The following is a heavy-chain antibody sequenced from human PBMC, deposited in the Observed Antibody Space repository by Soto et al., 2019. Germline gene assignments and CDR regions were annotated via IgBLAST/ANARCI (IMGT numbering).Heavy chain of an antibody. J-gene: IGHJ4*02. V-gene: IGHV1-18*01. Sequence: ASVKVSCKTSGYTFTSYGISWVRQAPGQGLEWMGWISAYNGNTNYAQKLQGRVTMTTDTSTSTAYMELRSLRSDDTAVYYCARESLSGYYLPNDYWGQGTLVTVSS. CDR1: GYTFTSYG. CDR3: ARESLSGYYLPNDY. CDR2: ISAYNGNT. D-gene: IGHD3-22*01.